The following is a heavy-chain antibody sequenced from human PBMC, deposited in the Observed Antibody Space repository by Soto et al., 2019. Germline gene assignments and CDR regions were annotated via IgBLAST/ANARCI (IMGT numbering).Heavy chain of an antibody. Sequence: PGGSLRLSCAASGFTFSSYAMSWVRQAPGKGLEWVSAISGSGVSTYYADSVKGRSTISRDNSKNTLYLQMNSLRAEDTAVYYCAKSPGMYYYDSSGYYHYDYWGQGNLVTVS. D-gene: IGHD3-22*01. V-gene: IGHV3-23*01. J-gene: IGHJ4*02. CDR1: GFTFSSYA. CDR2: ISGSGVST. CDR3: AKSPGMYYYDSSGYYHYDY.